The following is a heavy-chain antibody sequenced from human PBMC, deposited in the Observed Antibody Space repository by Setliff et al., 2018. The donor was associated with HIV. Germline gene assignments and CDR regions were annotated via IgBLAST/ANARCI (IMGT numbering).Heavy chain of an antibody. Sequence: SETLSLTCTVAGGSISSGSYYWSWIRQPAGKGLEWIGYIYYSGSTNYNPSLKSRVTISVDTSKNQFSLKLSSVTAADTAVYYCARGGSSWFKAFDIWGQGTMVTVSS. V-gene: IGHV4-61*10. CDR1: GGSISSGSYY. CDR3: ARGGSSWFKAFDI. D-gene: IGHD6-13*01. J-gene: IGHJ3*02. CDR2: IYYSGST.